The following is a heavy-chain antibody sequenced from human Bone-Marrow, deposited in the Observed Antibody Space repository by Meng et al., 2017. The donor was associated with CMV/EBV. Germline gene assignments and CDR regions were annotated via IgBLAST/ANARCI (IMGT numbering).Heavy chain of an antibody. V-gene: IGHV3-30-3*01. CDR3: AKEYYAKNYYYYYGMDV. D-gene: IGHD2/OR15-2a*01. J-gene: IGHJ6*02. CDR1: GFTFSSYA. CDR2: ISYDGSNK. Sequence: GESLKISCAASGFTFSSYAMHWVRQAPGKGLEWVAVISYDGSNKYYADSVKGRFTISRDNSKNTLYLQMNSLRAEDTAVYYCAKEYYAKNYYYYYGMDVWGQGTTVTVSS.